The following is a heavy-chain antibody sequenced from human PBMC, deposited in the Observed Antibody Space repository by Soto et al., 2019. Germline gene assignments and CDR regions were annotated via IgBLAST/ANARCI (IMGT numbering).Heavy chain of an antibody. CDR1: GGPTSNYY. CDR3: SRVGCSNSNCQTRGMDV. V-gene: IGHV4-4*07. CDR2: IYSDGAT. D-gene: IGHD2-2*01. Sequence: SETLSLTCNVSGGPTSNYYWSWVRQPAGKGLEWVGRIYSDGATNYSPSLKSRVFMSLDMSGNQFSLQLNSVTAADTAVYYCSRVGCSNSNCQTRGMDVWGQGTTVTVSS. J-gene: IGHJ6*02.